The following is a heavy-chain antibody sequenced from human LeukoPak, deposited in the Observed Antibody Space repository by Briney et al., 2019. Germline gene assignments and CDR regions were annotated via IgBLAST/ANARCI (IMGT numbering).Heavy chain of an antibody. D-gene: IGHD3-3*01. J-gene: IGHJ6*03. CDR2: IYYSGST. V-gene: IGHV4-39*01. CDR1: GGSISSSSYY. CDR3: ARLGYDFWSGYYTGAPYYYYYYMDV. Sequence: SETLSLTCTVSGGSISSSSYYWGWIRQPPGKGLEWIGSIYYSGSTYYNPSLKSRVTISVYRSKNQFSPKLSSVTAADTAVYYCARLGYDFWSGYYTGAPYYYYYYMDVWGKGTTVTVSS.